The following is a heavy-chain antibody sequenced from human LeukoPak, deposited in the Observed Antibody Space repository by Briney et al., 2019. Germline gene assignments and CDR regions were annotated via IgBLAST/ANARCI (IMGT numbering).Heavy chain of an antibody. D-gene: IGHD6-13*01. CDR1: GYTFTGYY. CDR2: INPNSGGT. V-gene: IGHV1-2*02. J-gene: IGHJ4*02. CDR3: ARVRGIAAAGTCFDY. Sequence: ASVKVSCKASGYTFTGYYMHWVRQAPGQGLEWLGWINPNSGGTNYAQKFQGRVTMTRDTSISTAYMELSRLRSDDTAVYYCARVRGIAAAGTCFDYWGQGTPVTVSS.